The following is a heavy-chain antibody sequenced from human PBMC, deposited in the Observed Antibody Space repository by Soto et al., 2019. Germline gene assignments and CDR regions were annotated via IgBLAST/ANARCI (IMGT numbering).Heavy chain of an antibody. V-gene: IGHV3-23*01. CDR1: GFTFTNYA. D-gene: IGHD4-17*01. CDR2: VSGSGGST. CDR3: AKDRGYGGPKRDPHFAY. Sequence: EVQLLESGGGLVQPGGSLRLSCAASGFTFTNYAMTWVRQAPGKGLEWVSGVSGSGGSTYYADSVKGRFTISRDNSNNTVYVRMNSLRLEDTAIYYCAKDRGYGGPKRDPHFAYWGQGILVTVSS. J-gene: IGHJ4*02.